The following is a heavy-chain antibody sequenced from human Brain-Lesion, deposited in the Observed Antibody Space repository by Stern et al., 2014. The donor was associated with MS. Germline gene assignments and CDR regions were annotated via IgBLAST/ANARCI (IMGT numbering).Heavy chain of an antibody. V-gene: IGHV3-74*02. CDR1: GFTFSNYW. CDR2: VNNDGRRT. J-gene: IGHJ5*01. CDR3: ARGERWFDS. D-gene: IGHD3-10*01. Sequence: VQLVESGGGLVQPGGSLRLSCAASGFTFSNYWMHWVHQAPGKGLVWVSRVNNDGRRTSYADSVKGRFTMSRDNAKNTLYLQMNSLRVEDTAIYYCARGERWFDSWGQGTLVTVSS.